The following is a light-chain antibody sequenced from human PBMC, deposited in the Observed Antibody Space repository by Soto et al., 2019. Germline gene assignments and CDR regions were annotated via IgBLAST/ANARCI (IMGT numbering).Light chain of an antibody. Sequence: EIQMTQSTFSLSAAVADRVTITCRTSKSLSSELNWHQQKAGKAPKLLTYAASSLQSGVPSRFSGSGSGTHFTLTISSLQPEDFATYYCQQIYSIPMTFGQGTRLEI. V-gene: IGKV1-39*01. CDR2: AAS. CDR3: QQIYSIPMT. J-gene: IGKJ5*01. CDR1: KSLSSE.